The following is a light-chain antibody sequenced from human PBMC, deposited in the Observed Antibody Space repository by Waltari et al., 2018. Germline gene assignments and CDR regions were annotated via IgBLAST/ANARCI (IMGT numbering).Light chain of an antibody. CDR3: QQCGSSVMYT. CDR2: GAS. CDR1: QSVSRRR. J-gene: IGKJ2*01. Sequence: EVVLTQSPGTLSLSPGERATLSCRASQSVSRRRIAWYLHRPGQAPRLLIYGASGRATGIPARFSGSGSGTDFSLTISRVEPEDFAVYYCQQCGSSVMYTFGQGTKLEIK. V-gene: IGKV3-20*01.